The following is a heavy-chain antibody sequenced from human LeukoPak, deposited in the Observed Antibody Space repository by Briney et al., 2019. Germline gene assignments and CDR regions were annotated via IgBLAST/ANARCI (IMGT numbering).Heavy chain of an antibody. CDR1: GFTFSSYG. V-gene: IGHV3-33*01. J-gene: IGHJ6*02. Sequence: PGGSLRLSCAASGFTFSSYGMHWVRQAPGKGLEWVAVIWYDGSNKYYADSMKGRFTISRDNSKNTLYLQMNSLRAEDTAVYYCARDGQTDSYYYYYGMDVWGQGTTVTVSS. CDR2: IWYDGSNK. D-gene: IGHD1-1*01. CDR3: ARDGQTDSYYYYYGMDV.